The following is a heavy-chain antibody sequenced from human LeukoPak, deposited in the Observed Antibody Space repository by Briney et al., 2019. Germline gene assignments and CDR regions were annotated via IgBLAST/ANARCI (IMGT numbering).Heavy chain of an antibody. CDR2: VYYSGYT. D-gene: IGHD3-10*01. J-gene: IGHJ6*03. V-gene: IGHV4-39*07. Sequence: SETLSLTCTVSGGSISGSSYYWGWIRQPPGKGLEWIGSVYYSGYTYYNPSLQSRVTISVDTFNNQFSLKLSSVTAADTAVYYCARGSGSFSSNMDVWGKGTTVTISS. CDR1: GGSISGSSYY. CDR3: ARGSGSFSSNMDV.